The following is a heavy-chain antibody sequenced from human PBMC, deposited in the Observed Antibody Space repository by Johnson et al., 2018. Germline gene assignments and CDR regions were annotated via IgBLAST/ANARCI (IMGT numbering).Heavy chain of an antibody. CDR1: GFTFSTYS. CDR3: AKDGVGDSGAFDI. Sequence: EVPLVESGGGLVQXGGTXRLXCTASGFTFSTYSMTWVRQAPGKGREWVSYISSSSSYIYYEVSVKGRFTITRDNAKNSMSLQMNSLRAEAKAVYYCAKDGVGDSGAFDIWGQVTTVTVSS. D-gene: IGHD3-10*01. V-gene: IGHV3-48*04. J-gene: IGHJ3*02. CDR2: ISSSSSYI.